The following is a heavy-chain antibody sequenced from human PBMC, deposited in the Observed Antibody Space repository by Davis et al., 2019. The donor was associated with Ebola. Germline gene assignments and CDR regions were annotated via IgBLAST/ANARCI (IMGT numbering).Heavy chain of an antibody. CDR1: GYTFTSYA. Sequence: ASVKVSCKASGYTFTSYAMHWVRQAPGQRLEWMGWINPNSGGTNYAQKFQGRVTMTRDTSISTAYMELSSLRSEDTAVYYCARVGVRFGTEVRYYYYGMDVWGQGTTVTVSS. J-gene: IGHJ6*02. CDR3: ARVGVRFGTEVRYYYYGMDV. CDR2: INPNSGGT. V-gene: IGHV1-2*02. D-gene: IGHD4-23*01.